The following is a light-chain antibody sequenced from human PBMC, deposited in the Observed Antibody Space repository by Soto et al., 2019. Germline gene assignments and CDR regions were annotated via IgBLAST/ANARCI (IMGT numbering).Light chain of an antibody. CDR1: QSVSEY. Sequence: DIVLTQSPGTLSLSPGERATLSCRASQSVSEYLAWYQQKPGQAPRLLIYGASTRATGIPARFSSSGSGTDFTLTISRLEPEDFAVYYCQQYGSSPLTFGGGTKV. V-gene: IGKV3-20*01. CDR2: GAS. J-gene: IGKJ4*01. CDR3: QQYGSSPLT.